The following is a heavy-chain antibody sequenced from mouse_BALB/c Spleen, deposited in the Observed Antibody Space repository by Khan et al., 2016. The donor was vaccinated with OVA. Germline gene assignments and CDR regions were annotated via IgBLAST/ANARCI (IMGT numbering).Heavy chain of an antibody. CDR2: ISSGSNTI. V-gene: IGHV5-17*02. CDR3: ARTGYYYFDY. D-gene: IGHD2-3*01. CDR1: GFTFSGFG. J-gene: IGHJ2*01. Sequence: EVELVESGGGLVQTGGSRKLSCAASGFTFSGFGMHWVRQAPEKGLEWVAYISSGSNTIYYADTVKGRFTLSRDNPKNTLFLQMTSLRSEDTAMYDCARTGYYYFDYWGQGTTLTVSS.